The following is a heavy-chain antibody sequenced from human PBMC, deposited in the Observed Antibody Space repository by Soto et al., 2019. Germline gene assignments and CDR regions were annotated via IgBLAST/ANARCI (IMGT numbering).Heavy chain of an antibody. V-gene: IGHV1-69*13. CDR1: GGTFSSYA. J-gene: IGHJ5*02. CDR2: IIPIFGTA. D-gene: IGHD2-15*01. Sequence: RASVKVSCKASGGTFSSYAISWVRQAPGQGLEWMGGIIPIFGTANYAQKFQGRVTITADESTSTAYMELSSLRSEDTAVYYCARSAYCSGGSCYSLIWFDPWGQGTLVTVSS. CDR3: ARSAYCSGGSCYSLIWFDP.